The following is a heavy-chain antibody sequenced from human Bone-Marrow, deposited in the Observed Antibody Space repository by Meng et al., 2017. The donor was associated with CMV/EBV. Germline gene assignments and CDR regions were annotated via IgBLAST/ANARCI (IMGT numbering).Heavy chain of an antibody. Sequence: GESLKISCAASGFTFSSYEMNWVRQAPGKGLEWVSYISSGGSTIYYADSVKGRFTISRDNAKNSLYLQMNSLRAEDTAVYYCARGENFWSGYYYYYGMDVWGQGTTVTVSS. CDR3: ARGENFWSGYYYYYGMDV. V-gene: IGHV3-48*03. D-gene: IGHD3-3*01. CDR2: ISSGGSTI. CDR1: GFTFSSYE. J-gene: IGHJ6*02.